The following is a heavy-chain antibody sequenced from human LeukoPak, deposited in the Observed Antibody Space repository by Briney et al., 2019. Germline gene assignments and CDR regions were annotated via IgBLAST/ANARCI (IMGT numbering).Heavy chain of an antibody. CDR2: IYYSGST. D-gene: IGHD3-22*01. CDR3: ARVGPNDSVDY. Sequence: SETLSLTCTVSGGSISSSSYYWGWVRQPPGKGLEWIGSIYYSGSTYYNPSLKSRVTISVDTSKNQFSLKLSSVTAADTAVYYCARVGPNDSVDYWGQGTLVTVSS. CDR1: GGSISSSSYY. V-gene: IGHV4-39*07. J-gene: IGHJ4*02.